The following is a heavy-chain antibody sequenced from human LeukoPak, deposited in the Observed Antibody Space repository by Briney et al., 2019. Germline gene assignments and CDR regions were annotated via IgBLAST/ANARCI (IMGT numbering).Heavy chain of an antibody. CDR2: MSSDGSSK. CDR1: GFTFSSYG. D-gene: IGHD3-22*01. CDR3: ARPYYYDSSGYYYGPDY. Sequence: GGSLRLSCAASGFTFSSYGIHWVCKAPGKGLEWVAVMSSDGSSKYYAVSVKGRFTISRDNSKSTLYLQMHSLRDDDTSVYYCARPYYYDSSGYYYGPDYGGQGTLVTVSS. V-gene: IGHV3-30*03. J-gene: IGHJ4*02.